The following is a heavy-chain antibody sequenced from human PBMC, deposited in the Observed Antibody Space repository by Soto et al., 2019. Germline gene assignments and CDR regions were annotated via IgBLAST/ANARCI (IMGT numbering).Heavy chain of an antibody. J-gene: IGHJ4*02. Sequence: PSETLSLTCTVSGGCISSYYWSWIRQPPGKGLEWIGYIYYSGSTNYNPSLKNRVTISVDTSKNQFSLKLSSVTAADTAVYYCARHRYGDYDRWFDYWGQGTLVTVSS. CDR2: IYYSGST. V-gene: IGHV4-59*08. CDR1: GGCISSYY. D-gene: IGHD4-17*01. CDR3: ARHRYGDYDRWFDY.